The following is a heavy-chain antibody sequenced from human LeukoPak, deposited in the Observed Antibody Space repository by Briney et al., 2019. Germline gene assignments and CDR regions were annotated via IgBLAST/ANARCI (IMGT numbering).Heavy chain of an antibody. J-gene: IGHJ4*02. CDR1: GYTFTSYD. Sequence: ASVKVSCKASGYTFTSYDINWVRQATGQGLEWMGWMNPNSGNTGYAQKFQGRVTMTRNTSISTAYMELSSLRSEDTAVYYCARGPVGYYDSSGYLGYWGQGTLVIVSS. CDR2: MNPNSGNT. D-gene: IGHD3-22*01. CDR3: ARGPVGYYDSSGYLGY. V-gene: IGHV1-8*01.